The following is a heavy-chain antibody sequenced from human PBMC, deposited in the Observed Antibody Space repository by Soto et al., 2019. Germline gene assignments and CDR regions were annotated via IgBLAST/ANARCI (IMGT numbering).Heavy chain of an antibody. Sequence: GESLKISCKGSGYSFAGYWITWVRQKPGKGLEWMGQIDPSDSQTYYSPSFRGHVTISVTKSITTVFLQWSSLRASDTAMYYCARQIYDSDTGPNFQYYFDSWGQGTPVTVYS. CDR1: GYSFAGYW. CDR3: ARQIYDSDTGPNFQYYFDS. V-gene: IGHV5-10-1*01. J-gene: IGHJ4*02. D-gene: IGHD3-22*01. CDR2: IDPSDSQT.